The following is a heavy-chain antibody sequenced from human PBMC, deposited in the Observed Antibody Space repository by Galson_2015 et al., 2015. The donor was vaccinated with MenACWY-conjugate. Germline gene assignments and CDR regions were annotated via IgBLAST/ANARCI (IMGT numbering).Heavy chain of an antibody. CDR1: GITFSTYW. CDR2: INNDGSST. D-gene: IGHD6-25*01. V-gene: IGHV3-74*01. CDR3: VRDNAAAPDLFDS. Sequence: SLRLSCAASGITFSTYWMHWVRQAPGKGLVWVSRINNDGSSTNYADSVKGRFTISRDNAKNTLYLQMNSLRAEDTALYYCVRDNAAAPDLFDSWGQGTRVTVSS. J-gene: IGHJ4*02.